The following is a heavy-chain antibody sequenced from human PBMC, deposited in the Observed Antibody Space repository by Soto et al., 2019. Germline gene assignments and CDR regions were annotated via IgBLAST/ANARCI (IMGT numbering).Heavy chain of an antibody. J-gene: IGHJ4*02. Sequence: ASSEVSSKASGYTFTGYYMHWVRQAPGQGLEWMGWINPNSGGTNYAQKFQGWVTMTRDTSISTAYMELSRLRSDDTAVYYCARGGRGVRGYYFDYWGQGTLVTVSS. CDR3: ARGGRGVRGYYFDY. CDR2: INPNSGGT. V-gene: IGHV1-2*04. CDR1: GYTFTGYY. D-gene: IGHD2-8*01.